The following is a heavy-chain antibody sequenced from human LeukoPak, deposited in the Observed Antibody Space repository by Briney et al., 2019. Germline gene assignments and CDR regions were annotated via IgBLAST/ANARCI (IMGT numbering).Heavy chain of an antibody. CDR3: TTVFGDTHEY. Sequence: GGSLSLSCAASDFSFSNYWMSWVRQVPGKGLEWVANINQDGSEKNYLDSVRGRFTISRDNAKNSLYLQMNSLSAEDTAVYYCTTVFGDTHEYWCQGTLVTVSS. V-gene: IGHV3-7*04. CDR1: DFSFSNYW. J-gene: IGHJ4*02. D-gene: IGHD3-10*01. CDR2: INQDGSEK.